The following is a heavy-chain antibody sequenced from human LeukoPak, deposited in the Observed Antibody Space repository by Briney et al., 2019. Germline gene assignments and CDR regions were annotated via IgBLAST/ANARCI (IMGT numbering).Heavy chain of an antibody. CDR3: ARMVRGVIDAFEI. J-gene: IGHJ3*02. CDR2: IYYSGTT. V-gene: IGHV4-59*01. Sequence: SETLSLTCTVSGGSISSYYWSWIRQPPGKGLEWIAYIYYSGTTKYNASLKSRVTMSVDTSKNQFSPKLSSVTAADTAVYYCARMVRGVIDAFEIWGQGTMVTVSS. D-gene: IGHD3-10*01. CDR1: GGSISSYY.